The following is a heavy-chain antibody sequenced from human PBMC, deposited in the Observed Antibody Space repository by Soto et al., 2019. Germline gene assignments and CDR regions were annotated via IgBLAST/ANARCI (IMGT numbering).Heavy chain of an antibody. Sequence: QVQVVQSGAEGKKPGASVKVSCKVSGNTLTKLSMHWVRQAPGKGLEWMGGFDPEDGETIYAQKFQGRVTMTEDTSTNTAYMELSSLRSEDTAVYYCSTPGVEDYYYGLDVWGQGTTVTVSS. D-gene: IGHD3-3*01. CDR2: FDPEDGET. CDR3: STPGVEDYYYGLDV. CDR1: GNTLTKLS. V-gene: IGHV1-24*01. J-gene: IGHJ6*02.